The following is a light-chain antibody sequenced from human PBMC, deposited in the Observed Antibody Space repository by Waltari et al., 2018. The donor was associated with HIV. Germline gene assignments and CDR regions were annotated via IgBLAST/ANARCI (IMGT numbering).Light chain of an antibody. Sequence: DIQMTQSPSTVSASLGDRVTITCRASQDVTKYLAWYQQKPGKAPSLLIYGASTLQTGVPSRFSGSGSGTDFTLIISSLQPDDFATYYCQQSNSYPFTFGPGTRVDIK. CDR2: GAS. CDR3: QQSNSYPFT. J-gene: IGKJ3*01. CDR1: QDVTKY. V-gene: IGKV1-12*01.